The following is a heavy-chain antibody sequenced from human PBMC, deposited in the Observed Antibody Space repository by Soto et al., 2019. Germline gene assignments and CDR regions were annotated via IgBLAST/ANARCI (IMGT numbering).Heavy chain of an antibody. D-gene: IGHD6-6*01. V-gene: IGHV4-39*01. Sequence: SVPQSLTWTVSGGNISDSSCRWGRIRQPPGKGLEWIGSIYYNGSTYYNPSLKSRVTISVDTSKNQFSLKLSSVTAADTAVYYCAKIAARVGNWFDPWGQGTLVTVSS. CDR1: GGNISDSSCR. CDR3: AKIAARVGNWFDP. J-gene: IGHJ5*02. CDR2: IYYNGST.